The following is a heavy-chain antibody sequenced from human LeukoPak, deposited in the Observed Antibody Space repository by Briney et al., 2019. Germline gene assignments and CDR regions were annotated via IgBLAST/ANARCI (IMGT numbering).Heavy chain of an antibody. J-gene: IGHJ6*03. V-gene: IGHV3-23*01. CDR3: AKDAWSCSGNSCPQYYYYMDV. D-gene: IGHD2-2*01. CDR1: GFTFSSYA. CDR2: SSGRDGGA. Sequence: PGGSLRLSCAGSGFTFSSYAMNWVRQAPGKGLEWVASSSGRDGGARFADPVKGRFTLSRDNSKNMVYLQMNSLRSEDTAVYYCAKDAWSCSGNSCPQYYYYMDVWGKGTTVTVSS.